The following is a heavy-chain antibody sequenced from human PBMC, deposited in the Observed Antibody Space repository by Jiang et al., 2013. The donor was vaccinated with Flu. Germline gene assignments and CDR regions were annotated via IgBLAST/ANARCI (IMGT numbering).Heavy chain of an antibody. D-gene: IGHD2-21*01. CDR3: ATFRGPSGASDI. CDR2: IWYDGSEK. Sequence: VQLVESGGGVVQPGRSLRLSCAASGFTFRNYGMHWVRQAPGKGLEWVAVIWYDGSEKYYADSVKGRFTISRDNSKNTLYLQMNSLRDEDTAVYYCATFRGPSGASDIWGQGTMVSVS. J-gene: IGHJ3*02. V-gene: IGHV3-33*01. CDR1: GFTFRNYG.